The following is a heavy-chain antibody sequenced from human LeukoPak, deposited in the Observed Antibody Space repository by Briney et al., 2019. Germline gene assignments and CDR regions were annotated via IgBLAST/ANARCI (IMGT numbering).Heavy chain of an antibody. D-gene: IGHD3-22*01. CDR2: ISSSGSTI. Sequence: GGSLRLSCAASGFTFSSYEMNWVRQAPGKGLEWVSYISSSGSTIYYADSVKGRFTISRDNAKNSLYLQMNSLRAEDTAVYYCARAGGLYYDSSGAFDYWAREPWSPSPQ. V-gene: IGHV3-48*03. CDR1: GFTFSSYE. J-gene: IGHJ4*02. CDR3: ARAGGLYYDSSGAFDY.